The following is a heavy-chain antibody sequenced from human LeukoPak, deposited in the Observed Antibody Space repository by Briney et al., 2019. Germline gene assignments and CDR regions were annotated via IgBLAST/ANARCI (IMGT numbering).Heavy chain of an antibody. CDR3: ARDTRRDYYDSSGYYSVY. CDR1: VVTFSIYA. Sequence: GASVKVSCKASVVTFSIYAISWVRQAPGQGLEWREGVIPILGIANYAQKRQGRVTITADKSTSTAYMELSSLRSEDTAVYYCARDTRRDYYDSSGYYSVYWGQGTLVTVSS. V-gene: IGHV1-69*10. D-gene: IGHD3-22*01. CDR2: VIPILGIA. J-gene: IGHJ4*02.